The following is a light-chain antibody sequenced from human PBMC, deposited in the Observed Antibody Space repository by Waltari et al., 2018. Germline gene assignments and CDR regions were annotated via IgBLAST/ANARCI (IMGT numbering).Light chain of an antibody. Sequence: QSALTQPASLSGSPGPSIAIPCPDTRRDVASRDLLPWYQQHPGKAPRLMIYVVTKRPSGVSDRFSGSNSGNTASLTISGLQAEDESDYYCSSYTTTRTYVFGSGTKVTVL. CDR2: VVT. V-gene: IGLV2-14*02. CDR3: SSYTTTRTYV. CDR1: RRDVASRDL. J-gene: IGLJ1*01.